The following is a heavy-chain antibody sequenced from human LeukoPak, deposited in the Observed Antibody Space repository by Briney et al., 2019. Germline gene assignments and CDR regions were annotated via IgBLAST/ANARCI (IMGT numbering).Heavy chain of an antibody. J-gene: IGHJ4*02. V-gene: IGHV4-34*01. CDR3: ARGPGQWLELYFDY. D-gene: IGHD6-19*01. CDR2: INHSGST. CDR1: GGSFSGYY. Sequence: SETLSLTCAVYGGSFSGYYWSWIRQPPGKGLEWIGEINHSGSTNYNPSLKSRVTISVDTSKNQFSLKLSSVTAADTAVYYCARGPGQWLELYFDYWGQGTLVTVSS.